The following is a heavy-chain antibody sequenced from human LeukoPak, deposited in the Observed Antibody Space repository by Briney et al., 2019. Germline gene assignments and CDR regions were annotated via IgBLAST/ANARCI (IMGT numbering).Heavy chain of an antibody. J-gene: IGHJ3*02. D-gene: IGHD1-7*01. CDR3: AKDEGITGTPPDAFDI. Sequence: GGSLRLSCAASGFTFSSYAMSWVRQAPGKGLEWVSAISGSGGSTYYADSVKGRFTISRDNSKNTLYLQMNSLRAEDTAVYYCAKDEGITGTPPDAFDIWGQGTMVTVSS. V-gene: IGHV3-23*01. CDR2: ISGSGGST. CDR1: GFTFSSYA.